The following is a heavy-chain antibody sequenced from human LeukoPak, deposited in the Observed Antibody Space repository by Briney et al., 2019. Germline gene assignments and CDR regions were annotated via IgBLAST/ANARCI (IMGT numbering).Heavy chain of an antibody. V-gene: IGHV3-66*01. D-gene: IGHD5-18*01. Sequence: PGGSLRLSCAASGFTFSSYAMSWVRQAPGKGLEWVSVIYSGGSTYYADSVKGRFTISRDNAKNSLYLQMNSLRAEDTAVYYCARDLGGYSYGYRYYGLDVWGQGTTVTVSS. J-gene: IGHJ6*02. CDR3: ARDLGGYSYGYRYYGLDV. CDR1: GFTFSSYA. CDR2: IYSGGST.